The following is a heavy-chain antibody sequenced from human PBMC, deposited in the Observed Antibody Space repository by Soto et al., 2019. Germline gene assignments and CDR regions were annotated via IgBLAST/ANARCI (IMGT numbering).Heavy chain of an antibody. CDR2: ISAYNGNT. CDR1: GYTFTSYG. V-gene: IGHV1-18*01. D-gene: IGHD6-19*01. J-gene: IGHJ4*02. CDR3: ARDFSAYSSGWCASSDY. Sequence: GASVKVSCKASGYTFTSYGISWVRQAPGQGLEWMGWISAYNGNTNYAQKLQGRVTMTTDTSTSTAYMELRSLRSDDTAVYYCARDFSAYSSGWCASSDYWGQGTLDIVSS.